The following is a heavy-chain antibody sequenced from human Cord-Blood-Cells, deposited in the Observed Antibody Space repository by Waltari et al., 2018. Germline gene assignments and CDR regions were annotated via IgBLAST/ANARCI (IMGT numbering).Heavy chain of an antibody. CDR3: ARDQGGSSSWYDAFDI. CDR1: GGSISSGSYY. D-gene: IGHD6-13*01. CDR2: IYTSGST. Sequence: QVQLQESGPGLVQPSQTLSLTCTVAGGSISSGSYYWSWIRKPAGKGLEWIGYIYTSGSTNYNPSLKSRVTISVDTSKNQFSLKLSSVTAADTAVYYCARDQGGSSSWYDAFDIWGQGTMVTVSS. J-gene: IGHJ3*02. V-gene: IGHV4-61*09.